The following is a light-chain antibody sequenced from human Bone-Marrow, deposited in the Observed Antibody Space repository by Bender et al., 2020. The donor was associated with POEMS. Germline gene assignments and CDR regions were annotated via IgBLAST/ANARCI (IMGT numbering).Light chain of an antibody. CDR2: DVS. J-gene: IGLJ3*02. Sequence: QSALTQPPSASGSPGQSVTISCTGSSSDVGAYNFVSWYQQHPGKAPKVMIYDVSKRPSGVPDRFSGSKSGNTASLTISGLQAEDEADYYCSSFTNSYTRVFGGGTRLTVL. V-gene: IGLV2-8*01. CDR1: SSDVGAYNF. CDR3: SSFTNSYTRV.